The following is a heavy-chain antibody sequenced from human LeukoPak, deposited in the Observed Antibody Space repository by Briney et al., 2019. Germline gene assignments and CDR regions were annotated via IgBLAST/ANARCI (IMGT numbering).Heavy chain of an antibody. D-gene: IGHD3-22*01. V-gene: IGHV1-69*04. Sequence: GASVKVSCKASGGTFSSYGISWVRQAPGQGLEWMGRIIPILGIANYAQKFQGRVTITADKSTSTAYMELSSLRSEDTAVYYCARDMGDYYYDSSGYEYDWGQGTLVTVSS. CDR1: GGTFSSYG. J-gene: IGHJ4*02. CDR2: IIPILGIA. CDR3: ARDMGDYYYDSSGYEYD.